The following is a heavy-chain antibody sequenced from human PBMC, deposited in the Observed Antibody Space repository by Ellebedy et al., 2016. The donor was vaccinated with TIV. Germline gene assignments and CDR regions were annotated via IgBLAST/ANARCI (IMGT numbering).Heavy chain of an antibody. Sequence: ASVKVSCKASGYTFTSYFMYWVRQAPGQGLEWMGITNPSGGDTNYAQRFQGRVTMTRDTSTSTVYMELSSLRSEDTAVYYCARGDKYYYESSGYYYTYWGQGTLVAVSS. CDR1: GYTFTSYF. J-gene: IGHJ4*02. D-gene: IGHD3-22*01. CDR3: ARGDKYYYESSGYYYTY. V-gene: IGHV1-46*01. CDR2: TNPSGGDT.